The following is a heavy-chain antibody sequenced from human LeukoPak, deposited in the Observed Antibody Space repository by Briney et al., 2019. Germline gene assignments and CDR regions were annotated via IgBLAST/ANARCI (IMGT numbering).Heavy chain of an antibody. CDR2: INPSGGST. CDR3: AREIDSSGYYPYDAFDI. Sequence: ASVKVSCKASGYTFTSYYMHWVQQAPGQGLEWMGIINPSGGSTSYAQKFQGRVTMTRDTSTSTVYMELSSLRSEDTAVYYCAREIDSSGYYPYDAFDIWGQGTMVTVSS. CDR1: GYTFTSYY. V-gene: IGHV1-46*01. D-gene: IGHD3-22*01. J-gene: IGHJ3*02.